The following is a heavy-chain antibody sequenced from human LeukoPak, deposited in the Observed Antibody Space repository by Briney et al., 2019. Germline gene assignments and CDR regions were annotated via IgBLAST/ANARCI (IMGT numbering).Heavy chain of an antibody. CDR3: AAVIAAAGIGGSVFDY. Sequence: PSETLSLTCAVYSGSFSGYYWSWIRQPPGKGLEWIGEINHSGSTNYNPSLESRVTISVDTSKNQFSLKLSSVTAADTAVYYCAAVIAAAGIGGSVFDYWGQGTLVTVSS. D-gene: IGHD6-13*01. V-gene: IGHV4-34*01. CDR2: INHSGST. CDR1: SGSFSGYY. J-gene: IGHJ4*02.